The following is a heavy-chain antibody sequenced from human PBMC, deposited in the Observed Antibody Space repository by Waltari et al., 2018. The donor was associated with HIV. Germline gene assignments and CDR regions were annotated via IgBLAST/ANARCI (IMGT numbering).Heavy chain of an antibody. V-gene: IGHV1-69*04. Sequence: QVQLVQSGAEVKKPGSSVKVSCKASGGTFSSYAISWVRQAPGQGLEWMGRMIPVLGIANYAQKFQGRVTITADKSTSTAYMELSSLRSEDTAVYYCARGGLNYYDSQGQGDAFDIWGQGTMVTVSS. CDR1: GGTFSSYA. J-gene: IGHJ3*02. CDR3: ARGGLNYYDSQGQGDAFDI. D-gene: IGHD3-22*01. CDR2: MIPVLGIA.